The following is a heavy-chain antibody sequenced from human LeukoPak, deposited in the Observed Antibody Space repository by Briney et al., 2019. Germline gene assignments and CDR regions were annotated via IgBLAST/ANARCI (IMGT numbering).Heavy chain of an antibody. D-gene: IGHD2-15*01. CDR3: ARQYCTGGSCYFNSGYYYHIDV. CDR2: IYYSGTT. CDR1: GGSLSSSNFY. J-gene: IGHJ6*03. Sequence: SETLSLTHTVSGGSLSSSNFYWGWIRQPPGKGLEWIGRIYYSGTTYYSPSLKSRVTISLDTSKNQFALKLSSVTAADRAVYYCARQYCTGGSCYFNSGYYYHIDVWGKGTTVTVSS. V-gene: IGHV4-39*01.